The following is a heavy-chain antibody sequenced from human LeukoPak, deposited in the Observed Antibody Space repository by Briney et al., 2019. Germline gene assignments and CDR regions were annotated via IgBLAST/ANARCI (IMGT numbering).Heavy chain of an antibody. J-gene: IGHJ4*02. CDR3: ARGVANLMTTVTTADFDY. Sequence: GGSLRLSCAASGFTFSSYAMHWVRQAPGKGLEWVAVISYDGSNKYYADSVKGRYTISRDNSKNTLYLQMNSLRAEDTAVYYCARGVANLMTTVTTADFDYWGQGTLVTVSS. CDR1: GFTFSSYA. D-gene: IGHD4-17*01. V-gene: IGHV3-30-3*01. CDR2: ISYDGSNK.